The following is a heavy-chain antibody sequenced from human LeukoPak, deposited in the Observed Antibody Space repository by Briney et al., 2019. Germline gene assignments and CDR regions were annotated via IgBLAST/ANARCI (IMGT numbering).Heavy chain of an antibody. J-gene: IGHJ4*02. V-gene: IGHV1-69*13. CDR2: IIPIFGTA. CDR3: ATEPTNRGGATTYYFDY. D-gene: IGHD1-26*01. Sequence: SVKVSCKASGGTFSSYAISWVRQAPGQGLEWMGGIIPIFGTANYAQKFQGRVTITADESTSTAYMELSSLRSEDTAVYYCATEPTNRGGATTYYFDYWGQGTLVTVSS. CDR1: GGTFSSYA.